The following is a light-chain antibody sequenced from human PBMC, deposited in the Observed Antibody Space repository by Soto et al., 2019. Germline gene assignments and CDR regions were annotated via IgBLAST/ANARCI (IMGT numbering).Light chain of an antibody. CDR2: GVN. V-gene: IGLV2-11*01. CDR1: SSDVGGYNY. Sequence: QSVLTQPRSLSGSPGQSVTISCTGTSSDVGGYNYVSWYQHHPGRAPKLIIYGVNKRPSGVPDRFSGSKSGNTASLTISGLQAEDEADYYCCSYAGSYTVVFGGGTKLTVL. J-gene: IGLJ2*01. CDR3: CSYAGSYTVV.